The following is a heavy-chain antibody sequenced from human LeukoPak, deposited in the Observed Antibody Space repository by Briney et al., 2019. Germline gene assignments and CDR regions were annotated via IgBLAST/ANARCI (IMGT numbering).Heavy chain of an antibody. CDR3: ARLYSSGWSNAFDI. V-gene: IGHV4-61*01. CDR1: GCSVSSGSYY. Sequence: ASETLSLTCTVSGCSVSSGSYYWSWIRQPPGKGLEWIGYIYYSGNTNYDPSLKSRVTISVDTSKNQFSLKLSSVTAADTAVYYCARLYSSGWSNAFDIWGQGTMVTVSS. CDR2: IYYSGNT. D-gene: IGHD6-19*01. J-gene: IGHJ3*02.